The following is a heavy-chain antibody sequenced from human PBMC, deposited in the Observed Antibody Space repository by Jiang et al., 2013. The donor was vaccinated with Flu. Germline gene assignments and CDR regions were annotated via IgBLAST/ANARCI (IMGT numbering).Heavy chain of an antibody. CDR2: ITGRDGNT. D-gene: IGHD3-22*01. CDR3: AKDFTNFYDSSGYHYFDL. J-gene: IGHJ4*02. Sequence: TGWVAEAPGKGLEWVSTITGRDGNTFYADSVRGRFTISRDNSKSILNLQMNSLRAEDTAIYYCAKDFTNFYDSSGYHYFDLWGQGTLVSVSS. V-gene: IGHV3-23*01.